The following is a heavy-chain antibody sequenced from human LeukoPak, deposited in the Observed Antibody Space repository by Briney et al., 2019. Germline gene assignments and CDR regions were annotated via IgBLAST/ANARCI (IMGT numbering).Heavy chain of an antibody. CDR2: INPSGGST. D-gene: IGHD2/OR15-2a*01. Sequence: ASVKVSCKASGYTFTSHYMHWVRQAPGQGLEWMGIINPSGGSTSYAQKFQGRVTMTRDTSTSTVYMKLSSLRSEDTAMYYCAREWAGIFGSSWGQGTLVTVSS. J-gene: IGHJ5*02. CDR3: AREWAGIFGSS. CDR1: GYTFTSHY. V-gene: IGHV1-46*01.